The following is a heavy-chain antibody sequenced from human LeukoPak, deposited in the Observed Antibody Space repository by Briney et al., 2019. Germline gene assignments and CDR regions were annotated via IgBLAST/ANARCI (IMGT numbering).Heavy chain of an antibody. CDR1: GFTFSSYA. Sequence: PGGSLRLSCAASGFTFSSYAMHWVRQAPGKGLEWVAVISYDGSNKYYADSVKGRFTISRDNSKNTLYLQMNSLRAEDTAVYYCARDLSYSGYGMDVWGQGTTVTVSS. V-gene: IGHV3-30-3*01. J-gene: IGHJ6*02. D-gene: IGHD3-10*01. CDR2: ISYDGSNK. CDR3: ARDLSYSGYGMDV.